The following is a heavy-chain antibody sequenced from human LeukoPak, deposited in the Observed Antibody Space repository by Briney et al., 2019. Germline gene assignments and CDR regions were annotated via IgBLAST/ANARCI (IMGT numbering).Heavy chain of an antibody. J-gene: IGHJ4*02. V-gene: IGHV3-30-3*01. Sequence: GGSLRLSCAASGFSFSSYAMHWVRQAPGKGLEWVAVISYDRSNKYYADSVKGRFTISRDNSKNTLYLQMNSLRAEDTAVYYCARGDEDIVVVPADVWGQGTLVTVSS. CDR3: ARGDEDIVVVPADV. CDR1: GFSFSSYA. D-gene: IGHD2-2*01. CDR2: ISYDRSNK.